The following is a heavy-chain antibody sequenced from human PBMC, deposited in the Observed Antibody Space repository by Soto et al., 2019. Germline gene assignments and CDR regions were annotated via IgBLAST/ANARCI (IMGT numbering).Heavy chain of an antibody. CDR3: ASVPSSSGRAHFDY. Sequence: QVQLVESGGGVVQPGRSLRLSCAASGFTFSSYAMHWVRQAPGKGLGWVAVISYDGSNKYYADSVKGRFTISRDNSKNTLYLQMNSPGAEDTAVYYCASVPSSSGRAHFDYWGQGTLVTVSA. J-gene: IGHJ4*02. CDR2: ISYDGSNK. CDR1: GFTFSSYA. D-gene: IGHD2-15*01. V-gene: IGHV3-30-3*01.